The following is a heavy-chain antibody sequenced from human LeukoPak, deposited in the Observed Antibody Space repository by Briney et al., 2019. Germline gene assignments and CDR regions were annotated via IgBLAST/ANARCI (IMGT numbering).Heavy chain of an antibody. CDR3: ALRYCSSTSCHQGTFDI. CDR1: GFTFSSHA. J-gene: IGHJ3*02. D-gene: IGHD2-2*01. CDR2: IKSETDGGTT. V-gene: IGHV3-15*01. Sequence: GGSLRLSCAASGFTFSSHAMAWVRQAPGKGLEWVGRIKSETDGGTTDYAAPLKGRFTISRDDSKNTLYLQMNSLKTEDTAIYYCALRYCSSTSCHQGTFDIWGQGTMVTVSS.